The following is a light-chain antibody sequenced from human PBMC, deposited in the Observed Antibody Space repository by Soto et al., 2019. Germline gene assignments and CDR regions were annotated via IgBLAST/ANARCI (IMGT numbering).Light chain of an antibody. CDR1: SGDVGGHNY. J-gene: IGLJ3*02. V-gene: IGLV2-14*01. CDR3: SSYRSSTTGV. CDR2: DVS. Sequence: QSALTQPASVSASPGQSITISCTGTSGDVGGHNYVSWYQQHAGKAPKLVIYDVSNRPSGVSNRFSGSKSGNTASLTISGLQAEDEADYYCSSYRSSTTGVFGGGTKLTVL.